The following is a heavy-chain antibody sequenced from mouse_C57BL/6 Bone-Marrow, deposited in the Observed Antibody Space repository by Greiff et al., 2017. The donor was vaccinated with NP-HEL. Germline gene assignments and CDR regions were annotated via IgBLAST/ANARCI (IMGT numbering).Heavy chain of an antibody. CDR1: GFNIKDDY. J-gene: IGHJ1*03. CDR3: TRTTVVAFYWYFDV. D-gene: IGHD1-1*01. V-gene: IGHV14-4*01. Sequence: EVKLMESGAELVRPGASVKLSCTASGFNIKDDYMHWVKQRPEQGLEWIGWIDPENGDTEYASKFQGKATITADTSSNTAYLQLSSLTSEDTAVYYCTRTTVVAFYWYFDVWGTGTTVTVSS. CDR2: IDPENGDT.